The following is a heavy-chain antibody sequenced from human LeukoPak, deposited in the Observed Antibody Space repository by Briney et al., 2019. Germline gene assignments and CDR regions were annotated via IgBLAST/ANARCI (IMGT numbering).Heavy chain of an antibody. D-gene: IGHD6-13*01. V-gene: IGHV4-34*01. CDR2: INHSGST. Sequence: KTSETLSLTCAVYGGSFSGYYWSWIRQPPGKGLEWIGEINHSGSTNYNPSLKSRVTISVDTSKNQFSLKLSSVTAADTAVYYCARESGAQLAWGQGTLVTVSS. J-gene: IGHJ5*02. CDR3: ARESGAQLA. CDR1: GGSFSGYY.